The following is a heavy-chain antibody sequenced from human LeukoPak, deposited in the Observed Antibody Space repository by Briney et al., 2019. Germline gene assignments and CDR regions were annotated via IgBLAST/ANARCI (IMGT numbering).Heavy chain of an antibody. D-gene: IGHD3-16*01. CDR1: GFTFCSYE. CDR3: ATSLGEEVTF. J-gene: IGHJ4*01. Sequence: GGSVRLSCAASGFTFCSYEMMWVGEAPGKGREFVSYISSSSNTITYATSVKGRFTTPRDNAKTSLYLQMNSPRAEDTAVYYCATSLGEEVTFWGHGTLVTVSS. CDR2: ISSSSNTI. V-gene: IGHV3-48*03.